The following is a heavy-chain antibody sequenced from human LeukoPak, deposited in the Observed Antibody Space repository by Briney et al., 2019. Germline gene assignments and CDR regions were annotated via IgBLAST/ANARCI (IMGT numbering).Heavy chain of an antibody. CDR1: GFTFGDYA. D-gene: IGHD6-19*01. Sequence: GGSLRLSCTTSGFTFGDYAVARVRQAPGKGLEWVGFARNRAYGGATEYAASAKGRFTISRDDSRNIAYLQMSGLQTDDTAVYYCSRGSIENGSGWYIDYWGQGTLVTVSS. CDR2: ARNRAYGGAT. V-gene: IGHV3-49*04. J-gene: IGHJ4*02. CDR3: SRGSIENGSGWYIDY.